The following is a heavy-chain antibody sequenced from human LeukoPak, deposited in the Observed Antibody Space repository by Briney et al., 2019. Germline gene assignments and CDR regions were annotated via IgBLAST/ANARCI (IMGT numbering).Heavy chain of an antibody. D-gene: IGHD2-2*01. CDR3: ARFVVVPAAILY. V-gene: IGHV4-38-2*01. CDR2: IYHSGST. Sequence: SETLSLTCAVSGYSISSGYYWGWIRQPPGKGLEWIGSIYHSGSTYYNPSLKSRVTISVDTSKNQFSLKLSSVTAADTAVYYCARFVVVPAAILYWGQGTWSPSPQ. CDR1: GYSISSGYY. J-gene: IGHJ4*02.